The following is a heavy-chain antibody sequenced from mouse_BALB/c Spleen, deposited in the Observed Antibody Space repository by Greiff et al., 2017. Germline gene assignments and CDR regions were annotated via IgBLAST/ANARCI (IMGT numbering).Heavy chain of an antibody. D-gene: IGHD2-4*01. Sequence: DVQLQESGAELVKPGASVKLSCTASGFNIKDTYMHWVKQRPEQGLEWIGRIDPANGNTKYDPKFQGKATITADTSSNTAYLQLSSLTSEDTAVYYCARNDYDDYFDYWGQGTTLTVSS. CDR3: ARNDYDDYFDY. CDR1: GFNIKDTY. J-gene: IGHJ2*01. CDR2: IDPANGNT. V-gene: IGHV14-3*02.